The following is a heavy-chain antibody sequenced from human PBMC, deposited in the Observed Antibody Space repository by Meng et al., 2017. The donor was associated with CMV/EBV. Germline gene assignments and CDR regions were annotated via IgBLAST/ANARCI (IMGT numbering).Heavy chain of an antibody. J-gene: IGHJ4*02. Sequence: QLQLQESGPGLVTPSEPLSLTCTVSGGSISSSSYYWGWIRQPPGKGLEWIGSIYYSGSTYYNPSLKSRVTISVDTSKNQFSLKLSSVTAADTAVYYCARDYGDLRQDYWGQGTLVTVSS. V-gene: IGHV4-39*07. CDR3: ARDYGDLRQDY. CDR1: GGSISSSSYY. D-gene: IGHD4-17*01. CDR2: IYYSGST.